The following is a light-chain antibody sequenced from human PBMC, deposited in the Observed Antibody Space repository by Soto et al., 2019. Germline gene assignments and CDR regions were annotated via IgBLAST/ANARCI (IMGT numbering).Light chain of an antibody. J-gene: IGKJ1*01. CDR3: QQLKSYPRT. V-gene: IGKV1-9*01. CDR2: GAS. Sequence: IQLTQSPSSLSASIGDRVTITCRASQGISSFLAWYQQKPGKAPNLLIYGASTLQSGIPSRFSDSGSGTDFTLTIASLQPEDFATYYCQQLKSYPRTFGQGTKVEVK. CDR1: QGISSF.